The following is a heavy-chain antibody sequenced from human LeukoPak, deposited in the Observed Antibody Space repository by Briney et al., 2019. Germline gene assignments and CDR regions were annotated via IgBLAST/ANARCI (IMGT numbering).Heavy chain of an antibody. CDR2: GSGHNRDA. Sequence: RASVKVSCKASGYTFSNYGISWVRQAPGQGLEWMGWGSGHNRDANCVQKFQGRVTMTTDTSTQTAYMELRSLTYDDTAVYYCARDALRTAAGPYYYGMDVWGQGTTVTVSS. V-gene: IGHV1-18*01. CDR3: ARDALRTAAGPYYYGMDV. J-gene: IGHJ6*02. CDR1: GYTFSNYG. D-gene: IGHD6-13*01.